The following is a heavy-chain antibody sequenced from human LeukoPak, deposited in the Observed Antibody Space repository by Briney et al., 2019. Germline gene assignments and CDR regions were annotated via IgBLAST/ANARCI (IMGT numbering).Heavy chain of an antibody. CDR2: ISTSGSYTYR. CDR1: GFTFSDYY. CDR3: ARDKYLGWFDP. D-gene: IGHD3-16*01. J-gene: IGHJ5*02. Sequence: GGSLRLSCVASGFTFSDYYRSWIRQAPGKGLEWISYISTSGSYTYRHYADSVKGRFTISRDDAKNSLYLEMNSLRGDDTAVYYCARDKYLGWFDPWGQGTLVTVSS. V-gene: IGHV3-11*01.